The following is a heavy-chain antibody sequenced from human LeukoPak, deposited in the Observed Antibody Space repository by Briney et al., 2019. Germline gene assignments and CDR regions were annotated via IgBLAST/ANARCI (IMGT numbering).Heavy chain of an antibody. CDR1: SHPISSYY. V-gene: IGHV4-59*12. J-gene: IGHJ6*03. CDR3: TRAASSGRLFTYHMYV. Sequence: SETLSLTCSLSSHPISSYYWSWLPQPPGKGLECIEHIYYRESDNYNPSLKSRVTISVDTSKNQFSLKLSSVTAADTAVYYCTRAASSGRLFTYHMYVWGKGTTFTVSS. CDR2: IYYRESD. D-gene: IGHD3-22*01.